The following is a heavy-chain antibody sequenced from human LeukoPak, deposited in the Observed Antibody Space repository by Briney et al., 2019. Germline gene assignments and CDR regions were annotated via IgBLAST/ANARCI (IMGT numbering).Heavy chain of an antibody. CDR3: ARGGDWNPYFDY. CDR2: IYYSGST. Sequence: SETLSLTCTVSGGSISSYYWSWIRQPPGKGLEWIGYIYYSGSTSYNPSLKSRVTISVDTSKNQFSLKLSSVTAADTAVYYCARGGDWNPYFDYWGQGTLVTVSS. V-gene: IGHV4-59*01. D-gene: IGHD1-1*01. J-gene: IGHJ4*02. CDR1: GGSISSYY.